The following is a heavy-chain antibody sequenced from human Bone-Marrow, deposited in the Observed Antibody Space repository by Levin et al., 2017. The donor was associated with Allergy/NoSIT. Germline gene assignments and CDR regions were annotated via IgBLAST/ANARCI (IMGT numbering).Heavy chain of an antibody. V-gene: IGHV3-64*01. CDR1: GISFSRYS. CDR3: ARGRGGSVYDVFDL. J-gene: IGHJ4*02. D-gene: IGHD5/OR15-5a*01. Sequence: GGSLRLSCAASGISFSRYSMHWVRQAPGKRPEYVSSISDNGVAYYANSLRARFTISRDTSKNILFLHLGGLTSGDTAVYYCARGRGGSVYDVFDLWGQGTLVSVSS. CDR2: ISDNGVA.